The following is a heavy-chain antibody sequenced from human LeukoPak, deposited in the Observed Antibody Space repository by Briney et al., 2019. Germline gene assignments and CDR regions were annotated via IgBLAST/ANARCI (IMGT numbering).Heavy chain of an antibody. J-gene: IGHJ4*02. V-gene: IGHV4-34*01. CDR1: GGSFSGYY. CDR3: ARARAYPMFDY. Sequence: SETLSLTCAVYGGSFSGYYWSWIRQPPGKGLEWIGEINHSGSTNYNPSLKSRVTISVDTSKNQFSLKLSSVTAADTAVYYCARARAYPMFDYWGQGTLVTVSS. D-gene: IGHD2-2*01. CDR2: INHSGST.